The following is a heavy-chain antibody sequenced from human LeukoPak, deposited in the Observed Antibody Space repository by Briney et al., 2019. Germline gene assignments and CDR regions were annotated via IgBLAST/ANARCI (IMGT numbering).Heavy chain of an antibody. CDR3: ARQRSEYYFDY. V-gene: IGHV1-18*01. Sequence: ASVKVSCKASGYTFTSYTISWVRQAPGQGLEWMGWISAYNGNTNYAQKLQGRVTMTTDTSTSTAYMELRSLKSDDTAVYYCARQRSEYYFDYWGQGTLVTVSS. J-gene: IGHJ4*02. D-gene: IGHD3-10*01. CDR1: GYTFTSYT. CDR2: ISAYNGNT.